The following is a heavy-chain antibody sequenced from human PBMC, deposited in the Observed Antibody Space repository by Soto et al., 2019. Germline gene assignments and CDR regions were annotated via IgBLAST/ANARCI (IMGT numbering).Heavy chain of an antibody. CDR1: GGSISSYY. J-gene: IGHJ5*02. CDR2: IYYSGST. V-gene: IGHV4-59*08. Sequence: SETLSLTCTVSGGSISSYYWSWIRQPPGKGLEWIGYIYYSGSTNYNPSLKSRVTISLDTSKNQFSLKLSSVTAADTAVYYCARLGGYYQALDTWGQETLVTVSS. CDR3: ARLGGYYQALDT. D-gene: IGHD3-22*01.